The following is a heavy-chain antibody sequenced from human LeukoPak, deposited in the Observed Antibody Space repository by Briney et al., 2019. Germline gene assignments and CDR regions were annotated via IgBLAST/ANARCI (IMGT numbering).Heavy chain of an antibody. V-gene: IGHV3-74*01. Sequence: PGGSLRLSCAASGFTFSNYWMHWVRQAPGKGLVWVSRINSDGSSTSYADSVKGRFTISRDNAKNTLYLQMNSLRAEDTAVYYCARVFSSSWYGPIGYWGQGTLVTVSS. CDR2: INSDGSST. CDR1: GFTFSNYW. D-gene: IGHD6-13*01. J-gene: IGHJ4*02. CDR3: ARVFSSSWYGPIGY.